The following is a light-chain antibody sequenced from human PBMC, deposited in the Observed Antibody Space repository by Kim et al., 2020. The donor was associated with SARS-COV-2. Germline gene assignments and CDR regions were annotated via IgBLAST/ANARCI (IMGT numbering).Light chain of an antibody. Sequence: GQSVTSSCTGTTSNVGGYNYVSWYQQHPGKAPKLMISDVTKRPSGVSDRFSGSKSGNTASLTISGLQAEDQADYYCCSYAGSNTWVFGGGTKLTVL. V-gene: IGLV2-11*01. CDR2: DVT. CDR1: TSNVGGYNY. CDR3: CSYAGSNTWV. J-gene: IGLJ3*02.